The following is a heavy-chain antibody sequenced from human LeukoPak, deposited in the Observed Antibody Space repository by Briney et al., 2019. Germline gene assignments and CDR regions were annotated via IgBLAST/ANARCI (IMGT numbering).Heavy chain of an antibody. Sequence: GGSLRLSCEASGFTFSSYAMAWVRQAPGKGLVWVSRINPDGSNTNYADSVMGRFTISRDNAKNTLYLQMNGLRADDTAVYYCARENWYLDRWGRGTLVTVSS. CDR3: ARENWYLDR. V-gene: IGHV3-74*01. CDR1: GFTFSSYA. J-gene: IGHJ2*01. CDR2: INPDGSNT.